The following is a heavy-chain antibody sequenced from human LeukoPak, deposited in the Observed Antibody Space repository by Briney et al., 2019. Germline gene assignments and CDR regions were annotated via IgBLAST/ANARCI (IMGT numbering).Heavy chain of an antibody. CDR2: INHSGST. D-gene: IGHD2-8*01. CDR1: GESFSGYY. J-gene: IGHJ4*02. V-gene: IGHV4-34*01. CDR3: ARRRNGIGRES. Sequence: SETLSLTCAVYGESFSGYYWSWIRQPPGKGLEWIGEINHSGSTNYNPSLKSRVTISVDTSKNQFSLKLSSVTAADAAVYYCARRRNGIGRESWGQGTLVTVSS.